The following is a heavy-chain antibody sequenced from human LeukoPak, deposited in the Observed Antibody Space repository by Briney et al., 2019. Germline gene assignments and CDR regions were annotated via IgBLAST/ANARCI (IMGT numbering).Heavy chain of an antibody. CDR3: ARLGYCSSTSCYTFDY. J-gene: IGHJ4*02. CDR1: GGSFSGYY. V-gene: IGHV4-34*01. D-gene: IGHD2-2*01. Sequence: SETLSLTCAVYGGSFSGYYWSWIRQPPGKGVEWIGEINHSGSTNYNPSLKSRVTISVDTSKNQFSLKLSSVTAADTAVYYCARLGYCSSTSCYTFDYWGQGTLVTVSS. CDR2: INHSGST.